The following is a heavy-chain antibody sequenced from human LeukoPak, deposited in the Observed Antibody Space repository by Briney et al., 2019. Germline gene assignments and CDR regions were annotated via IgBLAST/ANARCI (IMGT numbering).Heavy chain of an antibody. CDR3: ARHLSGVTGYTYGRGIDY. V-gene: IGHV3-7*01. J-gene: IGHJ4*02. Sequence: GGSLRLSCAASGFTFSSYWMTWVRQAPGKGLEWVANINQDGTEKYYVDSVKGRFTISRDNAKTSLYLQMNSLRAEDTAVYYCARHLSGVTGYTYGRGIDYWGQGTLVTVSS. CDR2: INQDGTEK. D-gene: IGHD5-18*01. CDR1: GFTFSSYW.